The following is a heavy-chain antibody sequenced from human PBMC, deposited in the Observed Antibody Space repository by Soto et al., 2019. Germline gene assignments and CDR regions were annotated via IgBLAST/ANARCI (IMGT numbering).Heavy chain of an antibody. CDR2: IYYSGST. CDR3: ARGRDTYYDILTRERGAFDI. D-gene: IGHD3-9*01. Sequence: SETLSLTCTVSGGSISSGDYYWSWIRQPPGKGLEWIGYIYYSGSTYYNPSLKSRVTISVDTSKNQFSLKLSSVTAADTAVYYCARGRDTYYDILTRERGAFDIWGQGTMVTVSS. J-gene: IGHJ3*02. V-gene: IGHV4-30-4*01. CDR1: GGSISSGDYY.